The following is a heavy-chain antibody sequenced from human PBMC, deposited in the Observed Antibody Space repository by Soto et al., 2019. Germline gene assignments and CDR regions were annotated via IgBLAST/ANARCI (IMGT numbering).Heavy chain of an antibody. Sequence: PSETLSLTCPVDGASFSGYYSTWIRPPPGTGLEWIGEINHSGSPNYNPSLKSRVTISVDTSKNQFSLKLTSVTAADTAVYYCARDKITGLFDYWGQGTLVTVSS. J-gene: IGHJ4*02. CDR2: INHSGSP. V-gene: IGHV4-34*01. CDR1: GASFSGYY. D-gene: IGHD2-8*02. CDR3: ARDKITGLFDY.